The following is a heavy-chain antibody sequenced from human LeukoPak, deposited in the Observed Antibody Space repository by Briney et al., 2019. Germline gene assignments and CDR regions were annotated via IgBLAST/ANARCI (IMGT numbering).Heavy chain of an antibody. V-gene: IGHV3-49*04. CDR2: IRSRAYRGTT. Sequence: GGSLRLSCTTSGFTFGGHAMSWVRQAPGKGLEWVGFIRSRAYRGTTEYAASVKDRFIISREDSRNIAYLKMNSLRIEDTAVYYCTRGPIQLWIHNAMDVWGQGTTVIVSS. D-gene: IGHD5-18*01. CDR1: GFTFGGHA. CDR3: TRGPIQLWIHNAMDV. J-gene: IGHJ6*02.